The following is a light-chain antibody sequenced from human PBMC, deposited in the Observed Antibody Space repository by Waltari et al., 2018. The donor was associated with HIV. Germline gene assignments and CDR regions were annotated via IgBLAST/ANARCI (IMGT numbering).Light chain of an antibody. CDR3: AAWDDSLNGWV. CDR1: SSKIGGNT. V-gene: IGLV1-44*01. Sequence: QSVLTQPPSASGTPGQRVTLSCSGRSSKIGGNTINWYQQLPGTAPKLLIFDNNQRPSGVPDRFSGSKSGSSASLAIGGLQSEDEADYFCAAWDDSLNGWVFGGGTKLTVL. J-gene: IGLJ3*02. CDR2: DNN.